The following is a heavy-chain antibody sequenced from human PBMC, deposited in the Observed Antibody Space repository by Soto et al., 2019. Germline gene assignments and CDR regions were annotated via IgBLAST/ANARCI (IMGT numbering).Heavy chain of an antibody. Sequence: QLQLQESGPGLVKPSETLSLTCTVSGGSISSSSYYWGWIRQPPGKGLEWIGSIYYSGSTYYNPSLKSRVTISVDTSKNQFSLKLSSVTAADTAVYYCASSSWVEWLRFWGQGTLVTVSS. CDR2: IYYSGST. J-gene: IGHJ4*02. V-gene: IGHV4-39*01. CDR3: ASSSWVEWLRF. D-gene: IGHD5-12*01. CDR1: GGSISSSSYY.